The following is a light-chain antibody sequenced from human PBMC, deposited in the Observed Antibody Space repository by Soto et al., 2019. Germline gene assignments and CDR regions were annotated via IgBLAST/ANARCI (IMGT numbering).Light chain of an antibody. CDR3: AAWDARLYGVV. J-gene: IGLJ3*02. V-gene: IGLV1-44*01. CDR1: SSNIGANT. CDR2: SNN. Sequence: QSVLTQPPSASGTPGQTVTISCSGSSSNIGANTVNWFQHLPGTAPKLLIYSNNQRPSGVPDRVSGSKSGTSVTLAISGLQSEDEADYYCAAWDARLYGVVFGGGTKLTVL.